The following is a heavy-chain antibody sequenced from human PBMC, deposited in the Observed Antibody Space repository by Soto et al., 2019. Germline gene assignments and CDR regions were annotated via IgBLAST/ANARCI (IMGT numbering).Heavy chain of an antibody. CDR3: SRGLRGGSDA. J-gene: IGHJ5*02. Sequence: QVQLAESGGGVVQPGRSLRLSCATSGFVSNDYDIHWVRQAPGKGLAWLASISYDGTKKFYAESVKGRFTISRDNSKNAKALQLSGVGDEDTALKYGSRGLRGGSDAWGPVTLVTLSS. V-gene: IGHV3-30*03. CDR2: ISYDGTKK. D-gene: IGHD2-8*01. CDR1: GFVSNDYD.